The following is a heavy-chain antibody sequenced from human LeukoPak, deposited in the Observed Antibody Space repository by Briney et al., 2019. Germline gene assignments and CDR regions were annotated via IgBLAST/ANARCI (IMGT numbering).Heavy chain of an antibody. CDR2: IIPIFGTA. V-gene: IGHV1-69*13. D-gene: IGHD1-26*01. Sequence: ASVKVSCKASGGTFSSYAISWVRQAPGQGLEWMGGIIPIFGTANYAQKFQGRVTITADESTSTAYMELSSLRSEDTAVYYCASPWELNDAFDIWGQGTMVTVSS. J-gene: IGHJ3*02. CDR3: ASPWELNDAFDI. CDR1: GGTFSSYA.